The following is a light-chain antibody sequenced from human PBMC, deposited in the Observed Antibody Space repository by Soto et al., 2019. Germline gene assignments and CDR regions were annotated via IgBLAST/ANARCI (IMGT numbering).Light chain of an antibody. CDR2: GAS. CDR1: QSVSSN. CDR3: QQYDNWPTWT. Sequence: EIVMTQSPATRSVSPGERATLSCRASQSVSSNLAWYQQKPGQAPRLLFYGASTRATGIPDRFSGSGSETEFTLTISSVQPEDLAVYYCQQYDNWPTWTFGQGTKVEIK. V-gene: IGKV3-15*01. J-gene: IGKJ1*01.